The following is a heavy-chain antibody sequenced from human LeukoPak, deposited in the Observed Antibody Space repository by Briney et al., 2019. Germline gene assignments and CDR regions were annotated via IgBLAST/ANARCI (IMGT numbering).Heavy chain of an antibody. J-gene: IGHJ6*03. CDR1: GYSFTSYW. CDR2: IYPGDSDT. V-gene: IGHV5-51*01. CDR3: ARQGSTSYLGPYYYYYYMDV. Sequence: GESLKISCKGSGYSFTSYWIGWVRQMPGKGLEWMGIIYPGDSDTRYSPSFQGQVTISADKSISTAYLQWSSLKASDTAMYYCARQGSTSYLGPYYYYYYMDVWGKGTTVTVSS. D-gene: IGHD2-2*01.